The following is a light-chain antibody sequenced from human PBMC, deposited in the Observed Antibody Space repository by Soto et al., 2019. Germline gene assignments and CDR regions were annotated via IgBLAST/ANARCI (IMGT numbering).Light chain of an antibody. CDR2: KAS. J-gene: IGKJ1*01. Sequence: DIQMTQSPSTLSASVGDRVTITCRASQSISSWLAWYQQKPGKAPKLLIYKASSLESGVPSRFSGSGSGTEFTLTISSLQHDDFANYYCQQYNSYWTFGQGTKVEIK. V-gene: IGKV1-5*03. CDR1: QSISSW. CDR3: QQYNSYWT.